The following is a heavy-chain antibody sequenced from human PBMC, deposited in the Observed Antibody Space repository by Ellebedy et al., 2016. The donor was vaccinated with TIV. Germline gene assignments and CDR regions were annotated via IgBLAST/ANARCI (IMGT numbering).Heavy chain of an antibody. D-gene: IGHD1-26*01. CDR3: ATDEGGSYDS. V-gene: IGHV3-20*04. CDR1: GFTFSNYV. CDR2: ISRDGDIR. J-gene: IGHJ4*02. Sequence: PGGSLRLSCAASGFTFSNYVMTWVRQAPGQGLEWVSRISRDGDIRGYAEFAKGRFTVSRDNTKNTLYLQMSGLRADDSAIYYCATDEGGSYDSWGQGTRVSVSS.